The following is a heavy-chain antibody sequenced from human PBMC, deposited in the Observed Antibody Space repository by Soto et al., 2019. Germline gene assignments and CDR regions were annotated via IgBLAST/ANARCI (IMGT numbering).Heavy chain of an antibody. D-gene: IGHD6-13*01. CDR3: ARVGHTTRIVAPGTGGDH. CDR1: GFILSDYT. Sequence: EVQLVESGGGLVKPGGSLRLSCVASGFILSDYTMNWVRQAPGKGLEWVSLISSSSSFIYYPDSVKGRFTISRDTAKNSLFLQMNSLRAEDAAVYYCARVGHTTRIVAPGTGGDHWGQGTLVTVSS. V-gene: IGHV3-21*01. J-gene: IGHJ4*02. CDR2: ISSSSSFI.